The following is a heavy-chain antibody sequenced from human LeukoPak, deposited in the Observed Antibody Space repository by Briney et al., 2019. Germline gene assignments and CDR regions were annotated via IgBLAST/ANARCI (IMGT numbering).Heavy chain of an antibody. Sequence: ASVKVSCKASGYTFTSYDINWVRQAPGEGLEWMGGFDPEDGEPIYAQKFQGRVTMTEDTSTDTVHMELSSLRSEDTAVYYCATDFLGFDPWGQGTLVTVSS. CDR2: FDPEDGEP. CDR3: ATDFLGFDP. V-gene: IGHV1-24*01. J-gene: IGHJ5*02. D-gene: IGHD2/OR15-2a*01. CDR1: GYTFTSYD.